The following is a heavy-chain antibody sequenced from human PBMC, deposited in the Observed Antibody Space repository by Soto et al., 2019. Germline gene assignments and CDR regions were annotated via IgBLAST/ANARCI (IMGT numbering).Heavy chain of an antibody. CDR3: AKKGLGSLATYCNYGDCHYAFDL. CDR1: GFTFSNYA. J-gene: IGHJ3*01. D-gene: IGHD2-21*02. Sequence: EVQLLESGGGLVQPGGSLRLSCAASGFTFSNYAMSWVRQAPGKGLEWVSTVSGGGDGTYYADSVKGRFTISRDNPRNTVYLQMNRLRAEDTAVYYCAKKGLGSLATYCNYGDCHYAFDLGGQGTIVTVSS. CDR2: VSGGGDGT. V-gene: IGHV3-23*01.